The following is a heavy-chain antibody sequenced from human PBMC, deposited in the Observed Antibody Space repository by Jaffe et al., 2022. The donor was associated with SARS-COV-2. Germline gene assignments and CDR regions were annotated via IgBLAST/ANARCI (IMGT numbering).Heavy chain of an antibody. J-gene: IGHJ6*02. Sequence: QVQLVQSGAEVKKPGASVKVSCKASGYTFTSYDINWVRQATGQGLEWMGWMNPNSGNTGYAQKFQGRVTMTRNTSISTAYMELSSLRSEDTAVYYCARDCSGGSCLDYISYYYYGMDVWGQGTTVTVSS. V-gene: IGHV1-8*01. D-gene: IGHD2-15*01. CDR2: MNPNSGNT. CDR1: GYTFTSYD. CDR3: ARDCSGGSCLDYISYYYYGMDV.